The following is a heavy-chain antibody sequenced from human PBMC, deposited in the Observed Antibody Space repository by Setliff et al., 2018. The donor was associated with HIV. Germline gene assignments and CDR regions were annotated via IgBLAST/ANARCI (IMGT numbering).Heavy chain of an antibody. Sequence: PSETLSLTCTVSGYSISSGYYWDWIRQPPGKGLEWIGSIYLSGSTYYNPSLKSRVTMSVDTSKNQFSLKLSSVTAADTAVYYCARRLGATVFYYFDYWGQGTLVTVSS. CDR2: IYLSGST. J-gene: IGHJ4*02. CDR3: ARRLGATVFYYFDY. V-gene: IGHV4-38-2*02. CDR1: GYSISSGYY. D-gene: IGHD3-16*01.